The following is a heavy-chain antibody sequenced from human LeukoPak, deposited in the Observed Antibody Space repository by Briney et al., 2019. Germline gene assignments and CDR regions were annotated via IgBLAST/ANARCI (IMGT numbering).Heavy chain of an antibody. Sequence: SETLSLTCTVSGGSISSSSYYWGWIRQPPGKGLEWIGYIYYSGSTNYNPSLKSRVTISVDTSKNQFSLKLSSVTAADTAVYYCARNRDGYNSFDYWGQGTLVTVSS. CDR2: IYYSGST. CDR1: GGSISSSSYY. D-gene: IGHD5-24*01. J-gene: IGHJ4*02. V-gene: IGHV4-61*05. CDR3: ARNRDGYNSFDY.